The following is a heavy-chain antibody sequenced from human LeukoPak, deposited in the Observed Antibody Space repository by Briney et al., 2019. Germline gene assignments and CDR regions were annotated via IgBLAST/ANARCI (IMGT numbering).Heavy chain of an antibody. CDR3: ARGVGPLGKPLDY. CDR1: GGSVTSYY. Sequence: PSETLSLTCTVSGGSVTSYYWSWIRQPPGKGLEWIGYIYSSGTTNYNPSLKSRVAMSVDTSENRFSLNLTSVTAADTAVYYCARGVGPLGKPLDYWAQGTLVPAS. D-gene: IGHD1-14*01. J-gene: IGHJ4*02. V-gene: IGHV4-59*02. CDR2: IYSSGTT.